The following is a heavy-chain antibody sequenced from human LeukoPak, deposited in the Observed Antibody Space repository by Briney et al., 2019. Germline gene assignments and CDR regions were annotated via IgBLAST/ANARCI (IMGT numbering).Heavy chain of an antibody. V-gene: IGHV1-18*04. CDR1: GYTFTSYG. CDR2: ISAYNGNT. Sequence: GASVKVSCKASGYTFTSYGISWVRQAPGQGLEWMGWISAYNGNTNYAQKLQGRVTMTTDTSTSTAYMELRSLRSDDTAVYYCARNPNGYSYGWLLHYYGMDVWGKGTTVTVSS. CDR3: ARNPNGYSYGWLLHYYGMDV. D-gene: IGHD5-18*01. J-gene: IGHJ6*04.